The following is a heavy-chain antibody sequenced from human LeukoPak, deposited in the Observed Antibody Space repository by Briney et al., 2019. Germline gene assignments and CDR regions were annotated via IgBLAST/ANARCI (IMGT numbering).Heavy chain of an antibody. CDR2: ISPSGDIT. CDR3: AKDDAWLKFGE. D-gene: IGHD3-10*01. CDR1: GFTFGNHG. V-gene: IGHV3-23*01. Sequence: GGSLRLSCAASGFTFGNHGMDWVRQAPGKGLEWVSGISPSGDITYYADSVKGRFTISRDNFKNTLYLEVISLTAEDTAVYYCAKDDAWLKFGEWSQGTLVTVSS. J-gene: IGHJ4*02.